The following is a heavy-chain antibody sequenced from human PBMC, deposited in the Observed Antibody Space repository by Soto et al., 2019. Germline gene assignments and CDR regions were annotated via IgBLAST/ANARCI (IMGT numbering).Heavy chain of an antibody. Sequence: GGSLRLSCAASGFTFSDYYMSWIRQAPGKGLEWVSYISSSGSTIYYADSVKGRFTISRDNAKNSLYLQMNSLRAEDTAVYYCARDIEPIITIFGVVIRHLNWFDPWGQGTLVTVSS. CDR2: ISSSGSTI. D-gene: IGHD3-3*01. J-gene: IGHJ5*02. CDR1: GFTFSDYY. V-gene: IGHV3-11*01. CDR3: ARDIEPIITIFGVVIRHLNWFDP.